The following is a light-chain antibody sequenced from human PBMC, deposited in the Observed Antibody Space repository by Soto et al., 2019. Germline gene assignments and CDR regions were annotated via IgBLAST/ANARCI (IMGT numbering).Light chain of an antibody. J-gene: IGKJ1*01. V-gene: IGKV3-20*01. Sequence: EIVLTQSPGTLSLSPGERATLSCRASQSVSSIFLAWYQHKPGQAPRLLIYGASTRATGIPDRFSGSGSGTDFILTISRLEPEDFAVDYCQPYCSSTRTFGHGTRV. CDR2: GAS. CDR1: QSVSSIF. CDR3: QPYCSSTRT.